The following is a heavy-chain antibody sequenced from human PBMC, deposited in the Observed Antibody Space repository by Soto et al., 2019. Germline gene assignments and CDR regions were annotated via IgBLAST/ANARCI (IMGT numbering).Heavy chain of an antibody. CDR3: TTDRRSGYDPQFDF. D-gene: IGHD5-12*01. V-gene: IGHV3-15*01. Sequence: GGSLRLSCTASGFSFYNTWMSWVRQAPGKGLEWVGRVKSKPDGGATDYTAPVKGRFTISRDDSQNTLYLQMNSLQPDDTAVYYCTTDRRSGYDPQFDFWGQGTLVTVSS. CDR1: GFSFYNTW. CDR2: VKSKPDGGAT. J-gene: IGHJ4*02.